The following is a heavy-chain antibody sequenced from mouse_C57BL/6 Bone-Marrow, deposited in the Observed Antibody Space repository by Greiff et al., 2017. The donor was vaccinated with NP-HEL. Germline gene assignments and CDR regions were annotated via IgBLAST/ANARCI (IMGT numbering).Heavy chain of an antibody. CDR2: ISNGGGST. CDR1: GFTFSDYY. Sequence: DVKLVESGGGLVQPGGSLKLSCAASGFTFSDYYMYWVRQTPEKRLEWVAYISNGGGSTYYPDTVKGRFTISRDNAKNTLYLQMSRLKSEDTAMYYCARHPYDYFAYWGQGTLVTVSA. D-gene: IGHD2-4*01. J-gene: IGHJ3*01. CDR3: ARHPYDYFAY. V-gene: IGHV5-12*01.